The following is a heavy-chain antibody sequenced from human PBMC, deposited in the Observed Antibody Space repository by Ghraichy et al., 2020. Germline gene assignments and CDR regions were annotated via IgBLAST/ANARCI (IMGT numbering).Heavy chain of an antibody. Sequence: ASVKVSCKASGYTFTSYDINWVRQATGQGLEWMGWMNPNSGNTGYAQKFQGRVTMTRNTSISTAYMELSSLRSEDTAVYYCARTLGLSWYYYYMDVWGKGTTVTVSS. J-gene: IGHJ6*03. D-gene: IGHD3-10*01. CDR3: ARTLGLSWYYYYMDV. V-gene: IGHV1-8*01. CDR1: GYTFTSYD. CDR2: MNPNSGNT.